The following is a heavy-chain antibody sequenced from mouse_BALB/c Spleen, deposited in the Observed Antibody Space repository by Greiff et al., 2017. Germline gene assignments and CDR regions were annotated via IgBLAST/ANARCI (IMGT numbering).Heavy chain of an antibody. CDR3: ARHLGEGDMDY. V-gene: IGHV5-6*01. D-gene: IGHD2-10*02. J-gene: IGHJ4*01. Sequence: EVQLVESVGDLVKPGGSLKLSCAASGFTFSSYGMPWVRLTPDKWLEWVATISGGGSYTYYPVSVKGRFTISRDNAKNTLYLQMSSLKSEDTAMYYCARHLGEGDMDYWGEGTSVTVSS. CDR2: ISGGGSYT. CDR1: GFTFSSYG.